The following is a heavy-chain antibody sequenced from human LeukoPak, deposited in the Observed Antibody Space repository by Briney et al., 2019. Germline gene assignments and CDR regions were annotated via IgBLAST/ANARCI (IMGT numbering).Heavy chain of an antibody. D-gene: IGHD6-13*01. Sequence: ASVKVSCKASGYTFTSYGISWVRRAPGQGLEWMGWISAYNGNTNYAQKLQGRVTMTTDTSTSTAYMELRSLRSDDTAVYYCARDAVDPPEASGYSSSWYDYYYGMDVWGQGTTVTVSS. CDR2: ISAYNGNT. J-gene: IGHJ6*02. CDR3: ARDAVDPPEASGYSSSWYDYYYGMDV. CDR1: GYTFTSYG. V-gene: IGHV1-18*01.